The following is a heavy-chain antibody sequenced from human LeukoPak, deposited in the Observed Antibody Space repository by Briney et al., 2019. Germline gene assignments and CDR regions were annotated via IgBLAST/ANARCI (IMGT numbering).Heavy chain of an antibody. V-gene: IGHV4-39*07. J-gene: IGHJ4*02. D-gene: IGHD3-10*01. Sequence: SETLSLTCTVSGDSISSSSYYWGWIRQPPGKGLEWIGSIPYSGSTYYNPSLKSRVTISVDTSKNQFSLRLSSVTAADTAVYYCARCKDYYVSGSYYKTFDYWGQGTLVTVSS. CDR1: GDSISSSSYY. CDR3: ARCKDYYVSGSYYKTFDY. CDR2: IPYSGST.